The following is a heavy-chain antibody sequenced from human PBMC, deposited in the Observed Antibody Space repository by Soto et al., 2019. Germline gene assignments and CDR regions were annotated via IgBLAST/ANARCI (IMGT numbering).Heavy chain of an antibody. CDR1: GCTFSSYA. Sequence: SVKVSCKASGCTFSSYAISWVRQAPGQGLEWMGGIIPIFGTANYAQKFQGRVTITADKSTSTAYMELSSLRSEDTAVYYCARGTGYCSSTSCYTVYYYYGMDVWGQGTTVTVSS. D-gene: IGHD2-2*02. J-gene: IGHJ6*02. CDR2: IIPIFGTA. V-gene: IGHV1-69*06. CDR3: ARGTGYCSSTSCYTVYYYYGMDV.